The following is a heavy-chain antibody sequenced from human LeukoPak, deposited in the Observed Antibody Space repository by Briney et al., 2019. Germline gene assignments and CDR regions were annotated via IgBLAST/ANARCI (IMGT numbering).Heavy chain of an antibody. D-gene: IGHD2-8*01. CDR2: INPNSGGT. J-gene: IGHJ4*02. Sequence: ASVKVSCKASGYTFTGYYMHWVRQAPGQGLEWMGWINPNSGGTNYAQKFQGRVTMTRDTSISTAYMELSRLRSDDTAVYYCAIAYCTNGVCFPADYWGQGTLVTVSS. CDR3: AIAYCTNGVCFPADY. CDR1: GYTFTGYY. V-gene: IGHV1-2*02.